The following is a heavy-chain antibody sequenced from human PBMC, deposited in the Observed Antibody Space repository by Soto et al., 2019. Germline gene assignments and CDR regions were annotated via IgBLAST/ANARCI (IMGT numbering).Heavy chain of an antibody. D-gene: IGHD1-26*01. CDR3: ARAGSGSYLYYYYYGVDV. J-gene: IGHJ6*02. Sequence: PSETLSLTCTVSGGSISSYYWSWIRQPPGKGLEWIGYIYYSGSTNYNPSLKSRVTISVDTSKNQFSLKLSSVTAADTAVYYCARAGSGSYLYYYYYGVDVWGQGTTVTVSS. CDR1: GGSISSYY. CDR2: IYYSGST. V-gene: IGHV4-59*01.